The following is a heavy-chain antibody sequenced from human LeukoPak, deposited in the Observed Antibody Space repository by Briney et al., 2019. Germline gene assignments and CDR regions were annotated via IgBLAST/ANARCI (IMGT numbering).Heavy chain of an antibody. CDR2: IYYSGST. D-gene: IGHD6-19*01. CDR3: ARHPLEGQWLVIDY. Sequence: SETLSLTCTVSGGSISSYYWSWLRQPPGKGLEWIGYIYYSGSTNYNPSLKSRVTISVDTSKNQFSLKLSSVTAADTAVYYCARHPLEGQWLVIDYWGQGTLVTVSS. V-gene: IGHV4-59*08. J-gene: IGHJ4*02. CDR1: GGSISSYY.